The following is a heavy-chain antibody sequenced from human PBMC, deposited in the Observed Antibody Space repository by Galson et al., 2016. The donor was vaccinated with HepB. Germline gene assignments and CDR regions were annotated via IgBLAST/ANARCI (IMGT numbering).Heavy chain of an antibody. V-gene: IGHV3-23*01. D-gene: IGHD6-19*01. J-gene: IGHJ4*02. CDR3: TTWLSRHFDY. CDR1: GFTFSNYA. Sequence: SLRLSCAASGFTFSNYAMSWVRQAPGKGLEWVSAISGSGGSPYYADSVKGRFTISRDNSRDTLYLQMDSLTAEDSAIYYCTTWLSRHFDYWGQGTRVTVSS. CDR2: ISGSGGSP.